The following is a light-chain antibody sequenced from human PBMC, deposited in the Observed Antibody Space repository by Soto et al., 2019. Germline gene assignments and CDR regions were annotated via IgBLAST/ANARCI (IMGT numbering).Light chain of an antibody. CDR2: DVS. J-gene: IGLJ1*01. V-gene: IGLV2-14*01. CDR3: SSYTSSIYV. Sequence: QSSLTQPASVSGSPGQSITISCTGTSCDVGGYNYVSWYQQHPGKAPKLMIYDVSNRPSGVSNRFSGSKSGNTASLTISGLQAEDEADYYCSSYTSSIYVFGTGTKVTVL. CDR1: SCDVGGYNY.